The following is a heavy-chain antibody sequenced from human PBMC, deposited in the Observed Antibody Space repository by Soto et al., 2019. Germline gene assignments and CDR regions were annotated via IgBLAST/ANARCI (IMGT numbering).Heavy chain of an antibody. V-gene: IGHV1-3*01. J-gene: IGHJ4*02. D-gene: IGHD6-19*01. CDR1: GYTFTNYV. CDR3: ARGASSGWSSFDY. Sequence: ASVKLSCKASGYTFTNYVMNWGRQAPGQRLEWMGWISGGNGNTKYSQKFQGRVTITRDTSASTAYMELRPEDTAVYYCARGASSGWSSFDYWGQGTLVTVSS. CDR2: ISGGNGNT.